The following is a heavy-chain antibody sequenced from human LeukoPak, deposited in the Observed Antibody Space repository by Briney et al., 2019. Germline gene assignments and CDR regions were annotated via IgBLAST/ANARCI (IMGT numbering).Heavy chain of an antibody. CDR2: IYYSGST. J-gene: IGHJ4*02. Sequence: NTSETPSLTCTVSGGSISIYYWSWIRQPPGKGLEWIGYIYYSGSTNYNPSLKSRVTISVDTSKNQFSLKLSSVTAADTAVYYCARHYDSSGYSVFDYWGQGTLATISS. V-gene: IGHV4-59*08. CDR3: ARHYDSSGYSVFDY. CDR1: GGSISIYY. D-gene: IGHD3-22*01.